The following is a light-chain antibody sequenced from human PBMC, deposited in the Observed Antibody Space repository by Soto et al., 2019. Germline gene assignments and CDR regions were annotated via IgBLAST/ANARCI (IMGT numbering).Light chain of an antibody. CDR1: SSDVGGYDY. CDR3: SSFTSSGTL. V-gene: IGLV2-14*01. CDR2: EVS. Sequence: QSVLTQPATVSGSPGQPITISCTGTSSDVGGYDYVSWYQQLPGKVPKPIIYEVSIRASGVSNRFSASKSANAASLTISGLQPEDEADYYCSSFTSSGTLFGGGTKLTVL. J-gene: IGLJ3*02.